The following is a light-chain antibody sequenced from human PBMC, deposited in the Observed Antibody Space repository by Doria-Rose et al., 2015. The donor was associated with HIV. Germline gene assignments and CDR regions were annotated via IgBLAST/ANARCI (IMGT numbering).Light chain of an antibody. CDR3: QQYYGTPS. V-gene: IGKV4-1*01. J-gene: IGKJ3*01. CDR1: QSLLYTSKNY. Sequence: DIRVTQSPESLGMSLGVRATLNCKSNQSLLYTSKNYLAWYQQKPGQPPKLLIYWASTWQSGVPARFSGSGSGTDFTLTISSLEAEDVAVYYCQQYYGTPSFGPGTTVDIK. CDR2: WAS.